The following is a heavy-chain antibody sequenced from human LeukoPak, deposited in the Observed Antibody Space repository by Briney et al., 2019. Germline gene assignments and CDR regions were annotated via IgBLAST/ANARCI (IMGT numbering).Heavy chain of an antibody. CDR2: ITSKGDGGTT. CDR3: LAQYYFDY. CDR1: GFTFSSYG. V-gene: IGHV3-15*01. Sequence: GGSLRLSCAASGFTFSSYGVNWVRQTPGKGLEWVGRITSKGDGGTTHYAAPVKGRFIISRDDSKGTLYLQLNSLRTDDTAVYYCLAQYYFDYWGRGTLVTVSS. D-gene: IGHD5-24*01. J-gene: IGHJ4*02.